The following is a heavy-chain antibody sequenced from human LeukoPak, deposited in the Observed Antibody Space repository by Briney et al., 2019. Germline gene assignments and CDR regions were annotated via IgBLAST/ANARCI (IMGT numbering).Heavy chain of an antibody. D-gene: IGHD2-2*01. CDR3: AREESTSWKTYYFDY. J-gene: IGHJ4*02. CDR1: GGSISSGGYY. Sequence: SETLSLTCTVSGGSISSGGYYWSWIRQHPGTGLEWIGYIYYSGSTYYNPSLKSRVTISVDTSKNQFSLKLSSVTAADTAVYYCAREESTSWKTYYFDYWGQGTLVTVSS. CDR2: IYYSGST. V-gene: IGHV4-31*03.